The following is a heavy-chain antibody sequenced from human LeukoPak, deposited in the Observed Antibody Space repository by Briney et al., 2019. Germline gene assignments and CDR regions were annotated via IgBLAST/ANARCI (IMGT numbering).Heavy chain of an antibody. D-gene: IGHD1-26*01. CDR1: GYTFTSYY. Sequence: ASVKVSCKASGYTFTSYYMHWVRQAPGQGLEWMGIINPSGGSTSYAQKFQGRVTMTRDMSTSTVYMELSSLRSEDTAVYYCARDPYSGGYGDYYYYYMDVWGKGTTVTISS. V-gene: IGHV1-46*01. CDR2: INPSGGST. J-gene: IGHJ6*03. CDR3: ARDPYSGGYGDYYYYYMDV.